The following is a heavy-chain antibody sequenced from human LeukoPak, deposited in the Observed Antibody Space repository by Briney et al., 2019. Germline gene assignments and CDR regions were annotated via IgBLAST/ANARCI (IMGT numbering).Heavy chain of an antibody. CDR1: GFTFSSNW. Sequence: GGSLRLSCAASGFTFSSNWMHWVRQAPGKGLVWVSRINSDGRSTGYADSVKGRFTMSRDNAKNTLYLQTNSLRAEDTAVYYCARGRSGYYVDYWGQGTLVTVSS. CDR3: ARGRSGYYVDY. CDR2: INSDGRST. J-gene: IGHJ4*02. V-gene: IGHV3-74*01. D-gene: IGHD3-3*01.